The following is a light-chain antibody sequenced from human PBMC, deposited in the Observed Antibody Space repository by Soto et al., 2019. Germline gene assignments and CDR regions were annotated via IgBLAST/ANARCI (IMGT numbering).Light chain of an antibody. V-gene: IGKV3-20*01. CDR1: QSVSSSY. Sequence: EIVLTQSPGTLSLSPGERATLSCRASQSVSSSYLAWYQQKPGQAPRLLIYGASSRATGIPDRFSGSGSGTDFTLTISSLQPEDFATYYCQQLNKYPSTFGGGTKVDIK. CDR3: QQLNKYPST. J-gene: IGKJ4*01. CDR2: GAS.